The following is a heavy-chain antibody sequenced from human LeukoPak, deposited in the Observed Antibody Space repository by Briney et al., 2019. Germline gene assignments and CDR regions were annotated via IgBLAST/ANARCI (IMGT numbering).Heavy chain of an antibody. J-gene: IGHJ6*02. D-gene: IGHD3-16*01. CDR3: ARHGASGMDV. Sequence: KPSETLSLTCTVSGGSISSSSYYWGWIRQPPGKGLEWIGSIYYSGSTYYNPSLKSRVTISVDTSKNQFSLKLSSVTAADTAVYYCARHGASGMDVWGQGTTVTVSS. CDR2: IYYSGST. CDR1: GGSISSSSYY. V-gene: IGHV4-39*01.